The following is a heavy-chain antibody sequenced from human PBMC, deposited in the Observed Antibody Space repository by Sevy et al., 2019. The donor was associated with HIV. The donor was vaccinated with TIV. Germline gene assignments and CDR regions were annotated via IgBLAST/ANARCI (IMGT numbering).Heavy chain of an antibody. CDR3: ARVVVVPAAPDY. CDR1: GFTFSSYS. D-gene: IGHD2-2*01. CDR2: ISSSSSYI. V-gene: IGHV3-21*01. J-gene: IGHJ4*02. Sequence: GGSLRLSCAASGFTFSSYSMNWVRQAPGKGLEWVSSISSSSSYIYYADSVKGRFIISRDNAKNSLYLQMNSLRAEDTAVYYCARVVVVPAAPDYWGQGTLVTVSS.